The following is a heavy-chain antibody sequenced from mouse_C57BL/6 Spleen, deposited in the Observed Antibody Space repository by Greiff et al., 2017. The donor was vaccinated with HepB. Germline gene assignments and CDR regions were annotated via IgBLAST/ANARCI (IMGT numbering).Heavy chain of an antibody. V-gene: IGHV2-2*01. Sequence: QVQLQQSGPGLVQPSQSLSITCTVSGFSLTSYGVHWVRQSPGKGLEWLGVIWSGGSTDYNAAFISRLSISKDNSKSQVFFKMNSLQADDTAIYYCATDYDEYFDVWGTGTTVTVSS. J-gene: IGHJ1*03. CDR2: IWSGGST. CDR3: ATDYDEYFDV. D-gene: IGHD2-4*01. CDR1: GFSLTSYG.